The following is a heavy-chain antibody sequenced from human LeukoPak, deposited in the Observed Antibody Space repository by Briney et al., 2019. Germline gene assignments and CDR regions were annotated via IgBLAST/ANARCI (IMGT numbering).Heavy chain of an antibody. CDR3: ARHFASGGINAFDI. CDR1: GYSISSGYY. D-gene: IGHD2-15*01. J-gene: IGHJ3*02. Sequence: SETLSLTCTVSGYSISSGYYWGWIRQPPGKGLEWIGYIYYSGSTNYNPSLKSRVTISVDTSKNQFSLKLSSVTAADTAVYYCARHFASGGINAFDIWGQGTMVTVSS. V-gene: IGHV4-38-2*02. CDR2: IYYSGST.